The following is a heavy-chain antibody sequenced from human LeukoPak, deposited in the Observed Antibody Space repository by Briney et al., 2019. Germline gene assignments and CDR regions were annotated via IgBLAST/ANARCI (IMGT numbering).Heavy chain of an antibody. J-gene: IGHJ4*02. CDR1: GFTFSSYA. Sequence: PGGSLRLSCAASGFTFSSYAMSWVRQAPGKGLEWVSAISGSGGSTYYADSVKGRFTISRDNSKNTLYLQMNSLRAEDTAVYYCARTSSSAWNREVDYWGQGTLVTVSS. CDR3: ARTSSSAWNREVDY. CDR2: ISGSGGST. V-gene: IGHV3-23*01. D-gene: IGHD3-22*01.